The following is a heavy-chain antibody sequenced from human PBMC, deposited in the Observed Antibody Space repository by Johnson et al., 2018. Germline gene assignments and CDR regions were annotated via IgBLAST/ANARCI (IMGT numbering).Heavy chain of an antibody. Sequence: VQLQESGGSVVRPGGSLRLSCAASGFIFDDYAMSWVRQAPGKGLEWVSGIYRDGGTRGYADSVKGRFTISRDNAKNSLYLQMNNLGAEDTALYYCAKDGGGSNAGYFQHWGQGTLVIVSS. CDR3: AKDGGGSNAGYFQH. J-gene: IGHJ1*01. V-gene: IGHV3-20*04. CDR2: IYRDGGTR. D-gene: IGHD3-16*01. CDR1: GFIFDDYA.